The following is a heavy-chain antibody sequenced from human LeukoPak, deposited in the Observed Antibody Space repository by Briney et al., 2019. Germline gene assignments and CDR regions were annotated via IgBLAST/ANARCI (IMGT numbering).Heavy chain of an antibody. CDR2: IYRDGSS. Sequence: GGSLRLSCVASGLSVSSNYMSWVRQAPGKGLEWVSVIYRDGSSYYAESVKGRFTISRDNSKNTLYIQMNSLRAEDTAVYYCARSFYDILIGYYQYFDYWGREPWSPSPQ. J-gene: IGHJ4*02. CDR1: GLSVSSNY. V-gene: IGHV3-66*01. CDR3: ARSFYDILIGYYQYFDY. D-gene: IGHD3-9*01.